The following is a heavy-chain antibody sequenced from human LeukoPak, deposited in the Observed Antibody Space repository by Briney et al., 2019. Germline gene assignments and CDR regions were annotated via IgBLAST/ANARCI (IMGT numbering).Heavy chain of an antibody. J-gene: IGHJ6*04. CDR3: ARDLPDMVMTGYRYYCYYGMDV. V-gene: IGHV1-46*01. CDR1: GYTFTSYY. D-gene: IGHD3-9*01. Sequence: ASVKVSCKAFGYTFTSYYMHWVRQAPGQGLEWMGIINPSGGSTSYAQKFQGRVTMTRDTSTSTVYMELSSLRSEDTAVYYCARDLPDMVMTGYRYYCYYGMDVWGKGTTVTVSS. CDR2: INPSGGST.